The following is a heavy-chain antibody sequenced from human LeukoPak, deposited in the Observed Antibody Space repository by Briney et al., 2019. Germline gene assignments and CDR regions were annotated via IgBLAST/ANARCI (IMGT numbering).Heavy chain of an antibody. CDR1: GFTFSSYG. CDR3: AREHYGMDV. Sequence: PGGSLRLSCAASGFTFSSYGMNWVRQAPGKGLEWVSYISSIGRTIYYTDSVKGRFTISRDNAKNSLYLQMNSLRDEDTAVYYCAREHYGMDVWGQGTTVTVSS. J-gene: IGHJ6*02. CDR2: ISSIGRTI. V-gene: IGHV3-48*02.